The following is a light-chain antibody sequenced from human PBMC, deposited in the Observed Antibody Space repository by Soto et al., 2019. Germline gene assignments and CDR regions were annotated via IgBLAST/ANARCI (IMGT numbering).Light chain of an antibody. V-gene: IGKV1-33*01. CDR1: QDINKY. CDR3: HHSENGPLT. J-gene: IGKJ4*01. Sequence: DIQMTQSPSSLSASVGDRITITCQASQDINKYLNWYQQKLGKAPKLLIYDASDLQRGVPSKCSESGSGTHFSLSISSLQPEDIATYYCHHSENGPLTFGGGTKVEIK. CDR2: DAS.